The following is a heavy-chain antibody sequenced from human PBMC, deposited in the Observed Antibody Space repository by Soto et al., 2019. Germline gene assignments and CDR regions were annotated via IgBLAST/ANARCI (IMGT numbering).Heavy chain of an antibody. CDR1: GFTFSSYA. V-gene: IGHV3-23*01. J-gene: IGHJ4*02. D-gene: IGHD3-22*01. Sequence: EVQLLESGGGLVQPGGSLRLSCAASGFTFSSYAMSWVRQAPGKGLEWVSAISGSGGSTYYADSVKGRFTISRDNSKNTLYLQMNSLRAEDTAVYYCAKEALDSSGYLYYFDYWGQGTLVTVSS. CDR2: ISGSGGST. CDR3: AKEALDSSGYLYYFDY.